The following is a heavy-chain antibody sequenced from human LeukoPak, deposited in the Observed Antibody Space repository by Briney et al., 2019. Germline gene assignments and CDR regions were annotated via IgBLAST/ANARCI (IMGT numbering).Heavy chain of an antibody. Sequence: ASVKVSCKASGYTFTGYYMHWVQQAPGQGLEWMGWINPNSGGTNYAQKFQGRVTMTRDTSISTAYMELSRLRSDDTAVYYCARGVAAAGTGVYYFDYWGQGTLVTVSS. V-gene: IGHV1-2*02. CDR1: GYTFTGYY. CDR2: INPNSGGT. J-gene: IGHJ4*02. CDR3: ARGVAAAGTGVYYFDY. D-gene: IGHD6-13*01.